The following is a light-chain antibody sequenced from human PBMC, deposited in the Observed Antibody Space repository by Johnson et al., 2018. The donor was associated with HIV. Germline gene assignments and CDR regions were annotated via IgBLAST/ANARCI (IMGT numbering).Light chain of an antibody. J-gene: IGLJ1*01. CDR1: ISNIESYF. V-gene: IGLV1-51*02. Sequence: QSVLTQPPSVSAAPGQMVNISCSGNISNIESYFVSWYQQLPGAAPTLLIYEDNKRPSGIPDRFSGAKSGATASLVISGLQTGDEADYYCGTWDSGLRAAFFGTGTKVTVL. CDR2: EDN. CDR3: GTWDSGLRAAF.